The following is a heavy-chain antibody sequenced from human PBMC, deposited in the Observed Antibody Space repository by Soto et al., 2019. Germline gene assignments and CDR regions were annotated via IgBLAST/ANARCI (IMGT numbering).Heavy chain of an antibody. CDR1: GYSFTNYW. CDR2: IYPGDSDT. CDR3: ARSAAPYITMVLGVIRKSSYSSFDP. Sequence: VESLKISCKGSGYSFTNYWIGWVRQMPGKGLEWMGIIYPGDSDTRYSPSFQGQVTISADKSIGTAYLQWSSLKASDTAMYYCARSAAPYITMVLGVIRKSSYSSFDPWGQRTRVTV. D-gene: IGHD3-10*01. V-gene: IGHV5-51*01. J-gene: IGHJ5*02.